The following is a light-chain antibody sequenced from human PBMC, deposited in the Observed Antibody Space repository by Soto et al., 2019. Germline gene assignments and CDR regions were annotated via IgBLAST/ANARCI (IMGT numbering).Light chain of an antibody. J-gene: IGKJ5*01. CDR2: GAS. Sequence: EIVLTQSPGTLSLSPGERATLSCRASQSVSSSYLAWYQQKPGQAPRLLIYGASSRATGIPDRFSGSGSGTDFTLTISRLEPEDFAVYYGQQYGSSPPITFGQGTRLEN. V-gene: IGKV3-20*01. CDR1: QSVSSSY. CDR3: QQYGSSPPIT.